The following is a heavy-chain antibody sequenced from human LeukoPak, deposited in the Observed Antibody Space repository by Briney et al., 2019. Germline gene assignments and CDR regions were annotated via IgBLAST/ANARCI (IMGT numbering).Heavy chain of an antibody. CDR1: GFSFSTGEEA. J-gene: IGHJ3*02. Sequence: SGPTLVNPTQTLTLTCTFSGFSFSTGEEAVGWIRQPPGEALEWLALIYWNDDKRYSPSLSSRLTITKGTATNQVVLTMTNMDPVDTATYYCAHGSKQIWDDIWGQGTMVTVSS. D-gene: IGHD1-26*01. V-gene: IGHV2-5*01. CDR3: AHGSKQIWDDI. CDR2: IYWNDDK.